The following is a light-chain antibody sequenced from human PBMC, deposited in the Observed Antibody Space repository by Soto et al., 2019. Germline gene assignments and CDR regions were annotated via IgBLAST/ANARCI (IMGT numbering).Light chain of an antibody. CDR3: QQANSFPLT. J-gene: IGKJ4*01. V-gene: IGKV1-12*01. CDR1: YTIYTW. CDR2: GGS. Sequence: DIQLTQSPSTLSASVGDRVTITCLASYTIYTWLAWYQQKPGKAPKLLIYGGSYLQIGVPSRFSGTGSGTDFTLTISSLQAEDSAVYYCQQANSFPLTFGGGTKVDI.